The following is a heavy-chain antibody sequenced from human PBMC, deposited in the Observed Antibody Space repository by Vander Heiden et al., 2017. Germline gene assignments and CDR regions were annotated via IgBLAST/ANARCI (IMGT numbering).Heavy chain of an antibody. V-gene: IGHV5-10-1*03. D-gene: IGHD2-15*01. J-gene: IGHJ5*02. CDR3: ARQDTNWFDP. CDR2: INPSDSYS. CDR1: GYSFTTYW. Sequence: EVQLVQSGAEVKKPGESLRISCETSGYSFTTYWISWLRQMPGKGLEWMGRINPSDSYSEYRPSFQGHVTISADKSINTAYLQWSSLKASDTAIYYCARQDTNWFDPWGQGTLVTVSS.